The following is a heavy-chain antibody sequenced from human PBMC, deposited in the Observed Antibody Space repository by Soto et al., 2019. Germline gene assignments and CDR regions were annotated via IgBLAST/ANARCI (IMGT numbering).Heavy chain of an antibody. CDR3: ARRYGTVFDF. J-gene: IGHJ4*02. Sequence: PSETLXLTFAVSGGSISSGCYSWSWIRQPPGKGLEWIGYIYHSGSTYYNPSLKSRVTISVDRSKNQFSLKLSSVTAADTAVYYCARRYGTVFDFWGQGTLVTVSS. D-gene: IGHD6-13*01. CDR1: GGSISSGCYS. V-gene: IGHV4-30-2*02. CDR2: IYHSGST.